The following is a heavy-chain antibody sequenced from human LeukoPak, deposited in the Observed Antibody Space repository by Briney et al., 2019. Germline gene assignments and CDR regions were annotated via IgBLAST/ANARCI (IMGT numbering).Heavy chain of an antibody. Sequence: PSETLSLTCTVSGGSISSGGYYWSWIRQPPGKGLEWIGYIYHSGSTYYNPSLKSRVTISVDRSKNQFSLKLSSVTAADTAVYYCARVHEYQLLYVEVARVYWYFDLWGRGTLVTVSS. V-gene: IGHV4-30-2*01. CDR1: GGSISSGGYY. CDR2: IYHSGST. J-gene: IGHJ2*01. D-gene: IGHD2-2*02. CDR3: ARVHEYQLLYVEVARVYWYFDL.